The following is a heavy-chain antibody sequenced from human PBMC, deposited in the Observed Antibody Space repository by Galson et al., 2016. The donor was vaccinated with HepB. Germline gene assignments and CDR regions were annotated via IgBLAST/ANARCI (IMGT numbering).Heavy chain of an antibody. Sequence: SVKVSCKASGFTFTSSAVQWVRQARGQRLEWIGWTVVGSGNTNYAQKFQERVTVTRDMSTATVYMELSSLRPEDTAIYYCAAVLYCGKVNCYPPRDYWGQGTLVTVSS. CDR1: GFTFTSSA. V-gene: IGHV1-58*01. CDR2: TVVGSGNT. J-gene: IGHJ4*02. CDR3: AAVLYCGKVNCYPPRDY. D-gene: IGHD2-21*01.